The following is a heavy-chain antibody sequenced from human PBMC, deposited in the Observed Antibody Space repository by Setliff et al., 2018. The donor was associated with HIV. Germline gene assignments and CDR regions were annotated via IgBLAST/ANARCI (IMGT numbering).Heavy chain of an antibody. CDR3: AREPESGKWLNHYYGMDG. V-gene: IGHV1-46*01. J-gene: IGHJ6*02. CDR2: INPSGGST. Sequence: ASVKVSCKASGDTFTRFYIHWVRQAPGQGLEWLGIINPSGGSTDYAQKFQGRFTMTRDTSTSTVYMELSSLRSEDTAVYYCAREPESGKWLNHYYGMDGWGQGTTVTVSS. D-gene: IGHD3-22*01. CDR1: GDTFTRFY.